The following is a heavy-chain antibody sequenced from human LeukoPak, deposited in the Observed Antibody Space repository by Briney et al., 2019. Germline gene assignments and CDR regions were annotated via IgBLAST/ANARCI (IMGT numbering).Heavy chain of an antibody. CDR2: IYYSGST. Sequence: SETLSLTCTVSGGSISSYYWSWIRQTPGKGLEWIGYIYYSGSTNYNPSLKSRVTISVDTSKNQFSLKLSSVTAADTAVYYCARATTMIVVVKGVFDYWGQGTLVTVSS. V-gene: IGHV4-59*12. CDR1: GGSISSYY. CDR3: ARATTMIVVVKGVFDY. J-gene: IGHJ4*02. D-gene: IGHD3-22*01.